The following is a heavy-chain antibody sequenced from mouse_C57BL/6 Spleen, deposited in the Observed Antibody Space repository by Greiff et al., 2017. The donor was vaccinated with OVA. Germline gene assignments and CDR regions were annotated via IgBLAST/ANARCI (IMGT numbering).Heavy chain of an antibody. J-gene: IGHJ2*01. CDR3: ARDYDRGRVFDY. CDR1: GYTFTSYG. Sequence: EVQLQQSGAELVRPGSSVKMSCKTSGYTFTSYGINWVKQRPGQGLEWIGYICIGNDYTEYNEKFKGKATLTSDTSSSTAYMQLSSLTAEDSAIYCCARDYDRGRVFDYWGQGTTLTVSS. D-gene: IGHD1-1*01. CDR2: ICIGNDYT. V-gene: IGHV1-58*01.